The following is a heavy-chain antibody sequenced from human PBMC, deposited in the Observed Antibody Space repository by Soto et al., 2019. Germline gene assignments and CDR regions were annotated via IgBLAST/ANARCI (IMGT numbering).Heavy chain of an antibody. Sequence: GSLRLSCAASGFTFSSYSMNWVRQAPGKGLEWVSSISSSSSYIYYADSVKGRFTISRDNAKNSLYLQMNSLRAEDTAVYYCASDTLHDYGDHEYFQHWGQGTLVTVSS. CDR3: ASDTLHDYGDHEYFQH. V-gene: IGHV3-21*01. J-gene: IGHJ1*01. CDR2: ISSSSSYI. CDR1: GFTFSSYS. D-gene: IGHD4-17*01.